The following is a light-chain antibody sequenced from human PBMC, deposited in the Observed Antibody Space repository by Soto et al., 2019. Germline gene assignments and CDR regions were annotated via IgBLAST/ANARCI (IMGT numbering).Light chain of an antibody. Sequence: ILMTQSPATLSVSPGERATLSCRASQSVSNNLAWYQQKPGQAPRLLIYDASTRATGIPARFSGSGSGTEFSCTISGLQSVDFAVYYCQQYNNWPPWTFGQGTKVEIK. J-gene: IGKJ1*01. CDR2: DAS. CDR3: QQYNNWPPWT. V-gene: IGKV3-15*01. CDR1: QSVSNN.